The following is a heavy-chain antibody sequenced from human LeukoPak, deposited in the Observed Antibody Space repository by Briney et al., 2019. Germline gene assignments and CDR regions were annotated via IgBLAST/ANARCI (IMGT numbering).Heavy chain of an antibody. CDR2: IFYSGRT. J-gene: IGHJ3*02. Sequence: SETLSLTCTVSGGSISSDHWNWIRQPPGKGLEWIGCIFYSGRTYYNPSLKSRVTISVDLSKGQSSLRLTSVTAADTAVYYCARKNDFEIWGQGTLVTVSS. V-gene: IGHV4-59*01. CDR3: ARKNDFEI. CDR1: GGSISSDH. D-gene: IGHD2/OR15-2a*01.